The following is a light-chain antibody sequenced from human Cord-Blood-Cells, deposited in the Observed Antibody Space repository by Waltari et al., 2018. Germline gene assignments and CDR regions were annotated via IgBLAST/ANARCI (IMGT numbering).Light chain of an antibody. CDR1: SSDVGGYTY. V-gene: IGLV2-8*01. Sequence: QSALTQPPSASGSPGQSVTISCTGTSSDVGGYTYASWYQQHPGKAPKLMIYEVSKRPSGVPDRFSGSKSGNTASLTVSGFQAEDEADYYCSSYAGSNNVVFGGGTKLTVL. J-gene: IGLJ2*01. CDR3: SSYAGSNNVV. CDR2: EVS.